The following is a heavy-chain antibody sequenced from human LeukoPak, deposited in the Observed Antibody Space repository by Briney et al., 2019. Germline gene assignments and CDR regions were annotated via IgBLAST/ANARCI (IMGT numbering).Heavy chain of an antibody. V-gene: IGHV4-34*01. J-gene: IGHJ4*02. Sequence: PSETLSLTCAVYGGSFSGYYWSWIRQPPGKGLEWIGEINHSGSTNYNPSLKSRVTISVDTSKNQFSLKLSSVTAADTAVYYCARRLYYYGSGSTNRLDYWGQGTLVTVSS. CDR1: GGSFSGYY. CDR3: ARRLYYYGSGSTNRLDY. D-gene: IGHD3-10*01. CDR2: INHSGST.